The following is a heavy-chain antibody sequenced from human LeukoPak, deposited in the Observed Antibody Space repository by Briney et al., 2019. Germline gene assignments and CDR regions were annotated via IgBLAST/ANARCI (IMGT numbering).Heavy chain of an antibody. CDR1: GDSITGYY. CDR3: ARALYGDYAFDI. V-gene: IGHV4-39*07. J-gene: IGHJ3*02. Sequence: PSETLSLTCSVSGDSITGYYWGWIRQPPGKGLEWIGNIYYTGNTYYNSSLKSRVTISLDTSKNQFSLKVISMTAADTAVYYCARALYGDYAFDIWGQGTMVTVSS. D-gene: IGHD4-17*01. CDR2: IYYTGNT.